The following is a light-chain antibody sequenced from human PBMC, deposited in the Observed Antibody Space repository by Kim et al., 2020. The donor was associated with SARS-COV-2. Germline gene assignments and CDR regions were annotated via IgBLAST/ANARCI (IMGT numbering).Light chain of an antibody. J-gene: IGLJ1*01. CDR2: DVS. CDR1: SSDVGGYNY. CDR3: SSYTSSSTQV. V-gene: IGLV2-14*03. Sequence: GQSVTISCPGTSSDVGGYNYVSWYQQHPGKAPILMIYDVSNPPSGVSNRSSASTSGNTAPLTISGLQAEDEADYYGSSYTSSSTQVFGTGTKVTVL.